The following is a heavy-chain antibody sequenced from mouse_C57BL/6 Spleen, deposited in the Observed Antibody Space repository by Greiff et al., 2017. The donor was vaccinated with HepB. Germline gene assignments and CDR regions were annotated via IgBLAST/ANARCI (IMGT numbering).Heavy chain of an antibody. CDR1: GYTFTSYW. J-gene: IGHJ2*01. Sequence: QVQLQQPGAELVRPGTSVKLSCKASGYTFTSYWMHWVKQRPGQGLEWIGVIDPSDSYTNYNQKFKGKATLTVDTSSSTAYMQLSSLTSEDSAVYYCARGDYYGSSPFDYWGQGTTLTVSS. D-gene: IGHD1-1*01. CDR3: ARGDYYGSSPFDY. CDR2: IDPSDSYT. V-gene: IGHV1-59*01.